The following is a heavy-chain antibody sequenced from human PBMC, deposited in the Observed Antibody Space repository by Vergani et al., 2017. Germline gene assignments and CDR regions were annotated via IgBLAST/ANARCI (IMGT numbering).Heavy chain of an antibody. CDR1: GYSFTSYW. CDR3: ARRDCGGDCYAPDFDY. V-gene: IGHV5-51*01. CDR2: IYPGDSDT. D-gene: IGHD2-21*02. Sequence: EVQLVQSGAEVKKPGESLKISCKGSGYSFTSYWIGWVRQMPWKGLEWMGIIYPGDSDTRYSPSFQGQVTISADKSISTAYLQWSSLKASDTAMYYCARRDCGGDCYAPDFDYWGQGTLVTVSS. J-gene: IGHJ4*02.